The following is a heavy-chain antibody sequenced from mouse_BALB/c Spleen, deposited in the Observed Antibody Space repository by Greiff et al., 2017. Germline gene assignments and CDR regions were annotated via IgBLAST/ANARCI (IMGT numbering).Heavy chain of an antibody. D-gene: IGHD2-4*01. Sequence: EVKLEESGGGLVQPGGSLKLSCAASGFTFSSYTMSWVRQTPEKRLEWVAYISNGGGSTYYPDTVKGRFTISRDNAKNTLYLQMSSLKSEDTAMYYCARHRVYDYGSMDYCGQGTSVTVSS. J-gene: IGHJ4*01. CDR1: GFTFSSYT. CDR3: ARHRVYDYGSMDY. V-gene: IGHV5-12-2*01. CDR2: ISNGGGST.